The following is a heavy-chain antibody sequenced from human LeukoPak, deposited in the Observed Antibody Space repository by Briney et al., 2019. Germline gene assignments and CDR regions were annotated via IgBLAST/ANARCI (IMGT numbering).Heavy chain of an antibody. V-gene: IGHV1-8*01. D-gene: IGHD3-3*01. J-gene: IGHJ6*03. CDR3: ARAPGNYDFWSGYYIYYYYYMDV. CDR2: MNINRGNT. Sequence: ASVKVSCNATGYTFTSYDINWVRQPTGQGLEWMGWMNINRGNTGYAQKFQGRVTMTRNTSISTAYMELSSLRSEDTAVYYCARAPGNYDFWSGYYIYYYYYMDVWGKGTTVTVSS. CDR1: GYTFTSYD.